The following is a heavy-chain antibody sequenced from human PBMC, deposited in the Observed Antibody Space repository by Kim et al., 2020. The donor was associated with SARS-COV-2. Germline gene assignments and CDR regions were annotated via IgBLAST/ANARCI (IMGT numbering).Heavy chain of an antibody. CDR3: ARGQGYSMDV. CDR2: TT. Sequence: TTEYAASGKGRFTISRDDSKNSLYLQMNSLKTEDTAVYYCARGQGYSMDVWGQGTTVTVSS. J-gene: IGHJ6*02. V-gene: IGHV3-72*01.